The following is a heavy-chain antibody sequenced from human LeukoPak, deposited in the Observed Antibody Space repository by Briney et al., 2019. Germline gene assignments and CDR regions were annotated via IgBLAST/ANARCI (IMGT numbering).Heavy chain of an antibody. D-gene: IGHD3-10*01. V-gene: IGHV1-2*02. J-gene: IGHJ4*02. Sequence: ASVKVSCEASGYTFTGYYMHWVRQAPGQGLEWMGWINPNSGGTNYAQKFQGRVTMTRDTSISTAYMELSRLRSDDTAVYYCARTYPYGSGTNLLDYWGQGTLVTVSS. CDR1: GYTFTGYY. CDR2: INPNSGGT. CDR3: ARTYPYGSGTNLLDY.